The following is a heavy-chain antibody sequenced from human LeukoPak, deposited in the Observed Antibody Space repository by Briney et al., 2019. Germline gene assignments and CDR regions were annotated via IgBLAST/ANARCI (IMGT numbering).Heavy chain of an antibody. D-gene: IGHD5-18*01. J-gene: IGHJ4*02. CDR2: IYPGDSDT. CDR3: ARLLATGVDTAMVFDY. V-gene: IGHV5-51*01. Sequence: GESLKISCKGSGYSFTSYWIGWVRQMPGKGLEWMGIIYPGDSDTRYSPSFQGRVTISADKSISTAYLQWSSLKASDTAMYYCARLLATGVDTAMVFDYWGQGTLVTVSS. CDR1: GYSFTSYW.